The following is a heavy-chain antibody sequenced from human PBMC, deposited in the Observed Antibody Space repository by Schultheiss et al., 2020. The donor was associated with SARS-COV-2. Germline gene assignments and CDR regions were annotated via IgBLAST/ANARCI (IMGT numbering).Heavy chain of an antibody. D-gene: IGHD1-26*01. CDR2: IYYSGST. J-gene: IGHJ4*02. V-gene: IGHV4-31*03. CDR3: ARDRSGSSLFDS. CDR1: NGSISSVGSF. Sequence: SETLSLTCTVSNGSISSVGSFWSWIRQRPGKGLEWIGYIYYSGSTYYNPSLLSRVVILIDTSENQFSLRLSSVTAADTAVYYCARDRSGSSLFDSWGQGTLVTVSS.